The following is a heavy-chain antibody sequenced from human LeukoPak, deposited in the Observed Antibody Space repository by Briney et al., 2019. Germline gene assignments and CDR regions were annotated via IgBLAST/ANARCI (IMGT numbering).Heavy chain of an antibody. CDR1: GGSISSGSYY. V-gene: IGHV4-61*09. CDR3: AGGSYYDILTGPEGGYMDV. CDR2: IYTSGST. Sequence: SETLSLTCTVSGGSISSGSYYWSWIRQPAGKGLEWIGHIYTSGSTNYNPSLKSRVTISVDTSKNQFSLKLSSVTAADTAVYYCAGGSYYDILTGPEGGYMDVWGKGTTVTISS. D-gene: IGHD3-9*01. J-gene: IGHJ6*03.